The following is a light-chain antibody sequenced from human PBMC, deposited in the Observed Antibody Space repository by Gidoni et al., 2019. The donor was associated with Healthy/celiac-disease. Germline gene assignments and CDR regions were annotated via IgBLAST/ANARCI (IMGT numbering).Light chain of an antibody. CDR2: RNN. Sequence: QSVLTQPPSASGTPGQRVTISCSGSSSNIGSNYVYWYQQLPGTAPKLLIYRNNQRPSGVPARFSGSKSGTSASLAISGLRSEDEADYYCAAWDDSLSAHYVFGTGTKVTVL. J-gene: IGLJ1*01. V-gene: IGLV1-47*01. CDR1: SSNIGSNY. CDR3: AAWDDSLSAHYV.